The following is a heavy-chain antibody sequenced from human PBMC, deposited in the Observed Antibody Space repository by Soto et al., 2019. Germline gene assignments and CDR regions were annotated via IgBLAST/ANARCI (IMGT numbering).Heavy chain of an antibody. J-gene: IGHJ4*02. D-gene: IGHD6-13*01. CDR2: ISYDGSNK. V-gene: IGHV3-30-3*01. CDR1: GFTFSSYA. CDR3: ARPLSSPQEFIAGEFDY. Sequence: QVQLVESGGGVVQPGRSLRLSCAASGFTFSSYAMHWVRQAPGKGLEWVAVISYDGSNKYYADSVKGRFTISRDNSKNTLYLQMNSLRAEDTAVYYCARPLSSPQEFIAGEFDYWGQGTLVTVSS.